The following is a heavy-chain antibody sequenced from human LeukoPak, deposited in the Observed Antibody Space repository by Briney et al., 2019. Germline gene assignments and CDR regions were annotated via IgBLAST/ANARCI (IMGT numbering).Heavy chain of an antibody. CDR2: ISAYNGNT. V-gene: IGHV1-18*01. Sequence: AASVKVSCKASGYTFTSYGISWVRQAPGQGLEWMGWISAYNGNTNYAQKLQGRVIMTTDTSTSTAYMELRSLRSDDTAVYYCARDYGYCSGANCYPPGYWGQGTLVTVPS. CDR1: GYTFTSYG. J-gene: IGHJ4*02. D-gene: IGHD2-15*01. CDR3: ARDYGYCSGANCYPPGY.